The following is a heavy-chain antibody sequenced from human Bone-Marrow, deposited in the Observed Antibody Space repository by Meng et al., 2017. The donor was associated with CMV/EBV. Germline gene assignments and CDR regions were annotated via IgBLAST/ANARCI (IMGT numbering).Heavy chain of an antibody. V-gene: IGHV3-23*03. CDR2: IYTGNGGT. D-gene: IGHD3-22*01. J-gene: IGHJ3*02. Sequence: GESLKISCAASGFPFSSYAMTWVRQAPGKGLEWVSVIYTGNGGTFYADSVKGRFTISRHDSQNTVYLLMNGLRAEDTAVYYCARARYHYYDSLSDAFDIWGQGTMVT. CDR1: GFPFSSYA. CDR3: ARARYHYYDSLSDAFDI.